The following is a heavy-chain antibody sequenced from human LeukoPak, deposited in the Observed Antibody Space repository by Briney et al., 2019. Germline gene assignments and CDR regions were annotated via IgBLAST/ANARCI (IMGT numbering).Heavy chain of an antibody. V-gene: IGHV3-72*01. CDR2: IRDKANSYTI. D-gene: IGHD3-22*01. CDR1: GFTFSYYS. Sequence: PGGSLRLSCAASGFTFSYYSMNWVRQAPGKGLEWVGRIRDKANSYTIEYAASVKGRFTISRDDSKNSLFLEMNSLKSEDTAVYYCSRDSSGSPDDYWGQRTIVTVSS. CDR3: SRDSSGSPDDY. J-gene: IGHJ4*02.